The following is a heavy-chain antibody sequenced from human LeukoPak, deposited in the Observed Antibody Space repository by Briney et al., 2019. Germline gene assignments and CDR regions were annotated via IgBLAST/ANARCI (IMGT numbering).Heavy chain of an antibody. D-gene: IGHD2-15*01. Sequence: SETLSLTCAVYGGSFSGYYWSWIRQPPGKGLEWIGEINHSGSTNYNPSLKSRVIISVDTSKNQFSLELSSVTAADTAVYYCARYCSGGSCYSGYGMDVWGKGTTVTVSS. V-gene: IGHV4-34*01. CDR2: INHSGST. J-gene: IGHJ6*04. CDR1: GGSFSGYY. CDR3: ARYCSGGSCYSGYGMDV.